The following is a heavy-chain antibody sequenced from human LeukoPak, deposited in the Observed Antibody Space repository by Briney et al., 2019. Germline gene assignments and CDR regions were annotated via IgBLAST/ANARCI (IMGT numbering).Heavy chain of an antibody. CDR1: GASFNGHY. J-gene: IGHJ4*02. D-gene: IGHD6-13*01. CDR2: IFGSGNT. V-gene: IGHV4-59*11. CDR3: ANRPAGSTWCGVFDY. Sequence: SETLSLTCTVSGASFNGHYWSWIRQPPGKTLEWIGYIFGSGNTDYNPSLKSRVTMSLDTSRNQFSLKMNSVTAADTALYYCANRPAGSTWCGVFDYWSQGTLVTVSS.